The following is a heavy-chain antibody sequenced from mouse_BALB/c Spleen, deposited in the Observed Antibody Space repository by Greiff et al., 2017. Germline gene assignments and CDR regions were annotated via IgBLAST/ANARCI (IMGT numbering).Heavy chain of an antibody. V-gene: IGHV1S22*01. Sequence: LQQPGSELVRPGASVKLSCKASGYTFTSYWMHWVKQRHGQGLEWIGNIYPGSGSTNYDEKFKSKGTLTVDTSSSTAYMHLSSLTSEDSAVYYCTRDYGNYGRFAYWGQGTLVTVSA. CDR2: IYPGSGST. CDR3: TRDYGNYGRFAY. D-gene: IGHD2-1*01. CDR1: GYTFTSYW. J-gene: IGHJ3*01.